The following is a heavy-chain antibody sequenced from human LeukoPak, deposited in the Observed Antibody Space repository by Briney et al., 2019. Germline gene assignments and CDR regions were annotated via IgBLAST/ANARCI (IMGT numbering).Heavy chain of an antibody. CDR3: ARGSNFYGSGSFMGSDY. V-gene: IGHV1-3*01. CDR1: GYTFTNYA. CDR2: INAGNGNT. Sequence: GASVKVSCKASGYTFTNYAIHWVRQAPGQRLEWMGWINAGNGNTEYSQNLQDRVTITRDTSATTAYMELSSLRSEDTAVYYCARGSNFYGSGSFMGSDYWGQGTLVTVSS. J-gene: IGHJ4*02. D-gene: IGHD3-10*01.